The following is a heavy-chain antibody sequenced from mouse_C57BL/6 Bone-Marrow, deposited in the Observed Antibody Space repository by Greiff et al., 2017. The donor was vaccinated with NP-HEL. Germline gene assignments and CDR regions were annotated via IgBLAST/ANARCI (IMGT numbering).Heavy chain of an antibody. J-gene: IGHJ1*03. D-gene: IGHD1-1*01. CDR2: IYPRSGNT. CDR1: GYTFTSYG. CDR3: VIRDQPRGYFDV. V-gene: IGHV1-81*01. Sequence: QVQLKESGAELARPGASVKLSCKASGYTFTSYGISWVKQRPGQGLEWIGEIYPRSGNTYYNEKFKGKATLTADKSSSTAYMELRSLTSEDSAVYFCVIRDQPRGYFDVWGTGTTVTVSS.